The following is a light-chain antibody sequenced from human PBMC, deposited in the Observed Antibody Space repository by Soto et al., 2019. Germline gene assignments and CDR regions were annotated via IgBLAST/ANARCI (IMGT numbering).Light chain of an antibody. J-gene: IGKJ5*01. V-gene: IGKV1D-12*01. CDR2: AAS. CDR3: QQASSFPLT. Sequence: DIQLTQSQYSVCASVGERVALTWLASQGISSWLAWYQQKPGKAPKLLIYAASSLQSGVPSRFSGSASGTYFTLTISSLQPEDFATYYCQQASSFPLTFGQGTRLEIK. CDR1: QGISSW.